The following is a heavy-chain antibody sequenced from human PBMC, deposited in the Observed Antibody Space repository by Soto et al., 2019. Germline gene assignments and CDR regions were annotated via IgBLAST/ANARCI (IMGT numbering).Heavy chain of an antibody. CDR2: IYYSGST. V-gene: IGHV4-39*01. D-gene: IGHD6-19*01. J-gene: IGHJ6*02. Sequence: PSETLSLTCTVSGGSISSSSYYWGWIRQPPGKGLEWIGSIYYSGSTYYNPSLKSGVTISAETSKNQFSLNLISVTAADTAVYYCRRSSRYSTDVWGQGITVTVSS. CDR1: GGSISSSSYY. CDR3: RRSSRYSTDV.